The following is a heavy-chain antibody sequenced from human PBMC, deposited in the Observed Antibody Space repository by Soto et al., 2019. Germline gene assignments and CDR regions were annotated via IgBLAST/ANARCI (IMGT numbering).Heavy chain of an antibody. CDR3: AKAIENYSTGYYKPFYYFGEDV. V-gene: IGHV3-30*18. CDR2: ISYDGSKK. Sequence: QVHLVESGGGVVQPGRTLRLSCAASGFTFGSYGMHWVRQAPGKGLEWVAGISYDGSKKYYGESVKGRFTISSDNSKNTLYLQMNSLRVEDTAVYYCAKAIENYSTGYYKPFYYFGEDVWGQGTTVTVSS. CDR1: GFTFGSYG. D-gene: IGHD3-22*01. J-gene: IGHJ6*02.